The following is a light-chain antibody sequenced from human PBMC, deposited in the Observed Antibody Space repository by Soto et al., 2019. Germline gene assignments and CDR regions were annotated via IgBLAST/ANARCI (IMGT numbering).Light chain of an antibody. Sequence: DIQVTQSPSTLSASVGDRVTITCRASQSISSWLAWYQQKPGKAPKVLIYDASRLESGVPSRFSGSGSGTEFTLTITSLQPDDFATYYCQQYKSYSPWTFGQGTKVDIK. V-gene: IGKV1-5*01. CDR3: QQYKSYSPWT. CDR2: DAS. CDR1: QSISSW. J-gene: IGKJ1*01.